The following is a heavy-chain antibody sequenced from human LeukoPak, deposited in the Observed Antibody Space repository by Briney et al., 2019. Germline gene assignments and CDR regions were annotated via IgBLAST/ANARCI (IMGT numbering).Heavy chain of an antibody. J-gene: IGHJ3*02. Sequence: GASVKVSCKASGGTFSSYAISWVRQAHGQGLEWMGGIIPIFGTANYAQKFQGRVTITADESTSTAYMELSSLRSEDTAVYYCAASYYGEFAFDIWGQGTMVTVSS. CDR2: IIPIFGTA. CDR1: GGTFSSYA. V-gene: IGHV1-69*13. CDR3: AASYYGEFAFDI. D-gene: IGHD4-17*01.